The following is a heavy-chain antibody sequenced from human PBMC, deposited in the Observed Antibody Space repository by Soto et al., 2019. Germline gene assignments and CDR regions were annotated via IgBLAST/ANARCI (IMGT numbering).Heavy chain of an antibody. D-gene: IGHD2-8*01. J-gene: IGHJ2*01. CDR3: AKGNGCGYFDL. V-gene: IGHV3-23*01. Sequence: EVQLLVSGGGLVQPGGSLRLSCAASGFSFGTYAMSWVRQAPGKGLEWVSAITGTGAHTYYTDSVKGRFTISRDNSKKTLYLQMNSLRAEDTAVYYCAKGNGCGYFDLWGRGNLVTVSS. CDR1: GFSFGTYA. CDR2: ITGTGAHT.